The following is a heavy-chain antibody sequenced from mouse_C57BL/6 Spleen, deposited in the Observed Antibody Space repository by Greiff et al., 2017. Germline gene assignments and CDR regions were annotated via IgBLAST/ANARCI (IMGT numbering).Heavy chain of an antibody. Sequence: VQLQQSGPELVKPGASVKISCKASGYTFTDYYMNWVKQSHGKSLEWIGDINPNNGGTSYNQKFKGKATSTVDKSSSTAYMELRSLTSEDSAVYYCAREDDYDWFAYWGQGTLVTVSA. D-gene: IGHD2-4*01. V-gene: IGHV1-26*01. CDR2: INPNNGGT. CDR1: GYTFTDYY. CDR3: AREDDYDWFAY. J-gene: IGHJ3*01.